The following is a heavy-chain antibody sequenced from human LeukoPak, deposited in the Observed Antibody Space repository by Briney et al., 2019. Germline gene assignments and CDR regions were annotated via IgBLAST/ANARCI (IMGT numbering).Heavy chain of an antibody. D-gene: IGHD4-17*01. CDR1: VFTFSTYW. CDR3: ARGRYYFEY. Sequence: GGSLRLSCAASVFTFSTYWMHWVRQAPGKGLVCVSRINSDGSSTSYADSVKGRFTLSRDNAKNTLYLQMNNLRGEEKAVYYCARGRYYFEYWGQGTLVTVSS. CDR2: INSDGSST. J-gene: IGHJ4*02. V-gene: IGHV3-74*01.